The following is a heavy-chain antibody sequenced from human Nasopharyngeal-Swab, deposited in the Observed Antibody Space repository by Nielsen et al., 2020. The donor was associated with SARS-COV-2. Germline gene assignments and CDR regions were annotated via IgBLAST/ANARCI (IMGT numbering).Heavy chain of an antibody. CDR2: IHKDGETT. Sequence: GESLKISCAASGFTFSTYWMHWVRQVPGKGLVWVSRIHKDGETTTYADSVKGRFTISRDNAKSTLYLQMNSLRAEDTAVYYCARETSDTGMYYFDSWGQGTLVAVSS. V-gene: IGHV3-74*01. CDR1: GFTFSTYW. J-gene: IGHJ4*02. CDR3: ARETSDTGMYYFDS. D-gene: IGHD1-1*01.